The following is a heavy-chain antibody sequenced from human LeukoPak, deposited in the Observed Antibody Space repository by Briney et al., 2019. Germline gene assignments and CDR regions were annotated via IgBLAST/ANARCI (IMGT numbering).Heavy chain of an antibody. CDR2: IYYSGST. J-gene: IGHJ6*02. CDR1: GGSISSGDYY. V-gene: IGHV4-30-4*01. CDR3: ASGYSYGYPYGMDV. Sequence: PSQTLSLTCTVSGGSISSGDYYWSWIRQPPGRGLEGIGYIYYSGSTYYNPSLKSRVTISVDTSKNQFSLKLSSVTAADTAVYYCASGYSYGYPYGMDVWGQGTTVTVSS. D-gene: IGHD5-18*01.